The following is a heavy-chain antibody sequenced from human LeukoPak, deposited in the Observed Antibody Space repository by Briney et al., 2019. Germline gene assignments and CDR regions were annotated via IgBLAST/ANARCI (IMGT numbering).Heavy chain of an antibody. CDR1: GYTLTELS. J-gene: IGHJ4*02. Sequence: ASVKVSCKVSGYTLTELSMHWVRQAPGKGLEWMGGFDPEDGETIYAQKFQGRVTMTEDTSTDTAYMELSSLRSEDTAVYYCATGIEIAAAYDYWGQGTLVTVSS. V-gene: IGHV1-24*01. CDR2: FDPEDGET. CDR3: ATGIEIAAAYDY. D-gene: IGHD6-13*01.